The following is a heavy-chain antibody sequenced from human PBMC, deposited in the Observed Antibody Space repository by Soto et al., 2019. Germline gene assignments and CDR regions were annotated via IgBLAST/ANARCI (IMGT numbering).Heavy chain of an antibody. J-gene: IGHJ6*02. CDR2: ISAYNGNT. V-gene: IGHV1-18*01. Sequence: GASVKVSCKASGYTFTSYGISWVRQAPGQGLEWMGWISAYNGNTNYAQKLQGRVTMTTDTSTSTAYMELRSLRSDDAAVYYCARDRLRFGELSFQPYYYYGMDVWGQGTTVTVSS. CDR3: ARDRLRFGELSFQPYYYYGMDV. CDR1: GYTFTSYG. D-gene: IGHD3-16*02.